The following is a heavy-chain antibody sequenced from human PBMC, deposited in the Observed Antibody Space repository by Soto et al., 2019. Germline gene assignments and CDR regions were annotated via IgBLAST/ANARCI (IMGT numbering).Heavy chain of an antibody. CDR3: ARYLPFGSGTYFNYFDY. J-gene: IGHJ4*02. Sequence: QIHLVQSGAEVKMPGASVKVSCMASGYIISDYGISWVRQAPGQGLEWMGWISVDNGNTNIAQKFQGRVSMTTDTSTSTAYMELRSLRSDDTAVYYCARYLPFGSGTYFNYFDYWGQGTLVTVSS. D-gene: IGHD3-10*01. V-gene: IGHV1-18*01. CDR1: GYIISDYG. CDR2: ISVDNGNT.